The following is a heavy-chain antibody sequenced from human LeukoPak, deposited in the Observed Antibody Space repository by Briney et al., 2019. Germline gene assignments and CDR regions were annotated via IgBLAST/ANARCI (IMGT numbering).Heavy chain of an antibody. V-gene: IGHV3-15*01. CDR2: IKRKTNGGTT. J-gene: IGHJ4*02. CDR3: TTDAATIAAAGTGPY. Sequence: MTGGSLRLSCAASGFTFSKAWMSWVRQAPGKGLEWVGRIKRKTNGGTTDYAAPVKGRFTISRDDSNNTLCLQMNSLKTEDTAVYYCTTDAATIAAAGTGPYWGQGTLVTVSS. CDR1: GFTFSKAW. D-gene: IGHD6-13*01.